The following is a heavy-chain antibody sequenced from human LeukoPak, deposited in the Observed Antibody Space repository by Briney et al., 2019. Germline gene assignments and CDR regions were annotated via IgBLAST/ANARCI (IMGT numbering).Heavy chain of an antibody. D-gene: IGHD2-2*01. CDR2: FNPSADST. J-gene: IGHJ3*02. CDR3: ARARYRYCSSTSCYYLVDAFDI. Sequence: ASVKVSCKASGYTFTTYYIHWVRQAPGQGLEWMGIFNPSADSTSYAQKFQGRVTMTRDTSTSTAYMELRSLRSDGTAVYYCARARYRYCSSTSCYYLVDAFDIWGQGTMVTVSS. CDR1: GYTFTTYY. V-gene: IGHV1-46*01.